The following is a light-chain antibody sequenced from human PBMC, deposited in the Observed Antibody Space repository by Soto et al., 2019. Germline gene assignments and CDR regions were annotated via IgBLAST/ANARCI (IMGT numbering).Light chain of an antibody. V-gene: IGKV1-5*01. CDR3: QQLHDYPIT. CDR2: AAS. CDR1: QTISSW. J-gene: IGKJ5*01. Sequence: DIQMTQSPSTLSRSVGDRFTITSRASQTISSWLAWYQQKPGKAPKLLIYAASSLQSGVPSRFSGSGSGTDFTLTISSLQPEDFATYYCQQLHDYPITFGQGTRLEIK.